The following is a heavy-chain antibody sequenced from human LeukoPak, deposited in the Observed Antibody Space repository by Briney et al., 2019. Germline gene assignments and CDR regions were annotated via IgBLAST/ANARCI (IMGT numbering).Heavy chain of an antibody. CDR3: DKHPSSWDTAVRAFDR. CDR2: IKGSGGTT. D-gene: IGHD2-21*02. Sequence: GGSLRLSCAASGFTFSSYAMSWVRQAPGRGLEWVSSIKGSGGTTYYPASVKGRFTIFRDNNKNTLYMQMNSLTAEGAALYCCDKHPSSWDTAVRAFDRWGRGTLVTVSS. V-gene: IGHV3-23*01. J-gene: IGHJ4*02. CDR1: GFTFSSYA.